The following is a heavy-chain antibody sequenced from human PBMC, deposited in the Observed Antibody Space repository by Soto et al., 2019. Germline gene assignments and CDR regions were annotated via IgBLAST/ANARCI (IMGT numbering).Heavy chain of an antibody. CDR1: GGTFSSYA. D-gene: IGHD2-21*02. Sequence: QVQLVQSGAEVKKPGSSVKVSCKASGGTFSSYAISWVRQAPGQGLEWMGGIIPIFGTADYAQKFQGRVTITADESTSPAYMELSSLRSEDTAVYYCARQGDPGGYYYYGMDVWGQGTTVTVSS. J-gene: IGHJ6*02. CDR2: IIPIFGTA. V-gene: IGHV1-69*12. CDR3: ARQGDPGGYYYYGMDV.